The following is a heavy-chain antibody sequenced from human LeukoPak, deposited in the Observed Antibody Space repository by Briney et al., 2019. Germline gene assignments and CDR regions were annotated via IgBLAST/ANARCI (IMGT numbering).Heavy chain of an antibody. V-gene: IGHV3-23*01. CDR3: AKPHTNTWQLGGFDY. CDR1: QFTFTRYP. Sequence: GGSLRLSCAASQFTFTRYPMTWVRQAPGKGLEWVSSIGSTGVSTYYADSVKGRFTISRDNSRNTLYLQMNSLRPEDTAVYYCAKPHTNTWQLGGFDYWGRGTLVTVSS. J-gene: IGHJ4*02. CDR2: IGSTGVST. D-gene: IGHD3-16*01.